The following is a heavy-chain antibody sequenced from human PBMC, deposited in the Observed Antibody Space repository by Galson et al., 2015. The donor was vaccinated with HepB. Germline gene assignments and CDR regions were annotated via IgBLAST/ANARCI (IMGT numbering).Heavy chain of an antibody. V-gene: IGHV3-64D*06. J-gene: IGHJ6*02. Sequence: SVRLSCAASGVTLRILAMLWVRQARGWGLEYVSARSSNGGSTYYAYSVQGRFTISRDNSKNTLYLQMSSLRAQDTAVYYRVKPMPNFWSGYWYYYGMDVWGQGTPVTVSS. CDR2: RSSNGGST. D-gene: IGHD3-3*01. CDR3: VKPMPNFWSGYWYYYGMDV. CDR1: GVTLRILA.